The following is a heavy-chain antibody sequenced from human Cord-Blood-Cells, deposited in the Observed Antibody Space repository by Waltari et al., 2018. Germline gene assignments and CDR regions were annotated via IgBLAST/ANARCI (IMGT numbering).Heavy chain of an antibody. Sequence: QVQLQESGPGLVKPSETLSLTCTVSGGSISSYYWSWIRQPAGKGLEWIGRIYTSGSTNYNPSLESVVTMLGDTSKNQVSLKLGSVAAADTAVYYCARDGSSWYNWFDPWGQGTLVTVSS. CDR2: IYTSGST. J-gene: IGHJ5*02. D-gene: IGHD6-13*01. V-gene: IGHV4-4*07. CDR1: GGSISSYY. CDR3: ARDGSSWYNWFDP.